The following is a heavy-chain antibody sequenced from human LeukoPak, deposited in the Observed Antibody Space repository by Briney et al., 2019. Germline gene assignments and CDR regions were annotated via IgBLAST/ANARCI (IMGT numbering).Heavy chain of an antibody. V-gene: IGHV1-18*01. CDR3: ARSLNRSGSILYFDY. D-gene: IGHD1-26*01. J-gene: IGHJ4*02. Sequence: AASVKVSCKASGYTFTSYGISWVRQAPGQGLEWMGWISAYNGNTNYAQKLQGRVTMTTDTSTSTAYMELRSLRSDDTAVYYCARSLNRSGSILYFDYWGQGTLVTVSS. CDR1: GYTFTSYG. CDR2: ISAYNGNT.